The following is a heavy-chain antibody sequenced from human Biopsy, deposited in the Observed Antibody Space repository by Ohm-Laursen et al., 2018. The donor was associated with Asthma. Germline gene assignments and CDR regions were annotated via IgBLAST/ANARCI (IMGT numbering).Heavy chain of an antibody. CDR1: GFTFGSYG. CDR3: GRERSYMVDY. Sequence: SLRLSCSASGFTFGSYGLHWVRQATGKGLEWVADIWFDGSNKHYADSVKGRFTISRDNSKNTLYLQMISLRAEDTALYCCGRERSYMVDYWGQGTLVIVSS. D-gene: IGHD3-10*01. V-gene: IGHV3-33*01. CDR2: IWFDGSNK. J-gene: IGHJ4*02.